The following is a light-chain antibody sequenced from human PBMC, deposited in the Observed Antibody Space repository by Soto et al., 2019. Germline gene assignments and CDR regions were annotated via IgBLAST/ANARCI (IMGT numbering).Light chain of an antibody. CDR3: QQQGT. J-gene: IGKJ2*01. V-gene: IGKV3-20*01. CDR2: AAS. CDR1: QFLSSSY. Sequence: EIVLTQSPGTLSLSPGERATLSCRASQFLSSSYVVWYQQKPGQAPRLLIYAASRGATGIPDRFSGSGSATEYTLTISRLEPEDFAVYYCQQQGTFGQGTRLEIK.